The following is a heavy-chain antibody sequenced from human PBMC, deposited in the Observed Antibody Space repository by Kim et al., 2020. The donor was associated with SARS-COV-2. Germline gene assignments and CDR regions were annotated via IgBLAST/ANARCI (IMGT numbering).Heavy chain of an antibody. D-gene: IGHD3-9*01. J-gene: IGHJ6*02. CDR3: AKKRRWYFDWLPYYYYYGMDV. CDR2: ISYDGSNK. V-gene: IGHV3-30*18. CDR1: GFTFSSYG. Sequence: GGSLRLSCAASGFTFSSYGMHWVRQAPGKGLEWVAVISYDGSNKYYADSVKGRFTISRDNSKNTLYLQMNSLRAEDTAVYYCAKKRRWYFDWLPYYYYYGMDVWGQGTTVTVSS.